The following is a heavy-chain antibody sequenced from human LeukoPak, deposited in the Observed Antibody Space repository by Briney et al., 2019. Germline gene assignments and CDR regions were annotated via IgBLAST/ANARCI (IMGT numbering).Heavy chain of an antibody. V-gene: IGHV3-73*01. CDR2: IRRKGEKYAI. Sequence: PGGSLRLSCAASGFMIGDSTMHWVRQASGKGLEWVARIRRKGEKYAIEYGASVNGRFTISRDDGENMAYLQMTSLNTEDTAIYYCASGPSGWTEFFRHWGQGTQVTVSS. J-gene: IGHJ1*01. D-gene: IGHD6-19*01. CDR3: ASGPSGWTEFFRH. CDR1: GFMIGDST.